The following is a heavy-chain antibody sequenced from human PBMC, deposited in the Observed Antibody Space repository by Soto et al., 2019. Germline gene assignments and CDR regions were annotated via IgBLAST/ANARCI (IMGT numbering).Heavy chain of an antibody. V-gene: IGHV2-5*02. D-gene: IGHD3-16*01. CDR3: TRRAGGFDY. CDR1: GFSLTTSGVG. Sequence: QITLKESGPTLVKPTQTLTLTCTFSGFSLTTSGVGVGWIRQPPGKAPEWLALVYWDDEKRYLPSLKSRLASTEDTPKNQVGLTMTNMDHVDTASYDCTRRAGGFDYWGQGTLVTVSS. CDR2: VYWDDEK. J-gene: IGHJ4*02.